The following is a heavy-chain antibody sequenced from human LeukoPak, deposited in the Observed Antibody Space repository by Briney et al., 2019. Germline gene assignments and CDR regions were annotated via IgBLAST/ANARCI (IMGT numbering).Heavy chain of an antibody. CDR2: ISSSSSYI. D-gene: IGHD6-19*01. Sequence: PGGSLRLSCVDSGFTFSTYSMNWVRQAPGKGLEWVSSISSSSSYIYYGDSVKGRFTISRDNAKNSLYLQMNSLRAEDTAVYYCAKVVPQWLVLDDAFDIWGQGTMVTVSS. J-gene: IGHJ3*02. CDR3: AKVVPQWLVLDDAFDI. CDR1: GFTFSTYS. V-gene: IGHV3-21*01.